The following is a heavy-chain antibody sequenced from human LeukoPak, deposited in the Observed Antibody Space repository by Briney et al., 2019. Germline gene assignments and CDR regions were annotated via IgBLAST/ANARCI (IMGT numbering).Heavy chain of an antibody. D-gene: IGHD3-9*01. CDR2: ISSSSSTI. J-gene: IGHJ4*02. V-gene: IGHV3-48*01. Sequence: GGSLRLSCAASGFTFSSYSMNWVRQAPGKGLEWVSYISSSSSTIYYADSVKGRFTISRDNAKNSLYLQMNSLRAEDTAVYYCARGDYDILTGYSTSIDYWGQGTLVTVSS. CDR3: ARGDYDILTGYSTSIDY. CDR1: GFTFSSYS.